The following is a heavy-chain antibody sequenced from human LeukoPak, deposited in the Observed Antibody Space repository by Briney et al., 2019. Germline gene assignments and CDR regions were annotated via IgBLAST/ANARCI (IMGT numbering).Heavy chain of an antibody. V-gene: IGHV3-11*06. CDR3: ARGTRVDP. Sequence: GGSLRLSCAASGFTFSDYYMSWIRQAPGKGLEWVSYISSSSSYTNYADSVKGRFAISRDNSKNTLYLQMNSLRDDDTAVYYCARGTRVDPWGQGTLVTVSS. CDR1: GFTFSDYY. J-gene: IGHJ5*02. CDR2: ISSSSSYT.